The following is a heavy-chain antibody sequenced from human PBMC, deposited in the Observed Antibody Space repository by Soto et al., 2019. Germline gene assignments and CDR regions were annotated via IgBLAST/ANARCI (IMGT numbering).Heavy chain of an antibody. Sequence: QITLKESGPTLVKPTQTLTLTYTFSGFSLSTSGVGVGWIRQPPGKALEWLALIYWNDDKRYSPSLKSRLTITKDTSKNQVVLTMTNMDPVDTATYYCAHRAMVMATILGAYFDYWGQGTLVTVSS. J-gene: IGHJ4*02. V-gene: IGHV2-5*01. D-gene: IGHD5-12*01. CDR1: GFSLSTSGVG. CDR2: IYWNDDK. CDR3: AHRAMVMATILGAYFDY.